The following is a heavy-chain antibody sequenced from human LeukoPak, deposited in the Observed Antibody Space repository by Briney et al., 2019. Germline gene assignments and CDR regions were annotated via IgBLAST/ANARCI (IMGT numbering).Heavy chain of an antibody. V-gene: IGHV1-3*01. D-gene: IGHD3-3*01. CDR3: ARVFRPSLTVFIIRGAFDI. Sequence: ASVKVSCKASGYTFTSYAIQWVRQAPGQRLEWMGWINAGHGNTKYSQNFQGRVTITRDTSASTAYMALSSLRSEDTAVYYCARVFRPSLTVFIIRGAFDIWGQGTMVTVSS. J-gene: IGHJ3*02. CDR2: INAGHGNT. CDR1: GYTFTSYA.